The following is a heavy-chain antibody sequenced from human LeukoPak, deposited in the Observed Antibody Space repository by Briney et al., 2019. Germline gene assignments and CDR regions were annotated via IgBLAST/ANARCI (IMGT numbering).Heavy chain of an antibody. CDR2: IYYSGST. CDR3: ARTTTVTTWNWFDP. J-gene: IGHJ5*02. D-gene: IGHD4-17*01. Sequence: PSETLSLTCTVSGGSISSYYWSWIRQPPGKGLEWIGYIYYSGSTNYNPSLKSRVTISVDTSKNQFSLKLSSVTAADTAVYYCARTTTVTTWNWFDPWGQGTLVTVSS. CDR1: GGSISSYY. V-gene: IGHV4-59*01.